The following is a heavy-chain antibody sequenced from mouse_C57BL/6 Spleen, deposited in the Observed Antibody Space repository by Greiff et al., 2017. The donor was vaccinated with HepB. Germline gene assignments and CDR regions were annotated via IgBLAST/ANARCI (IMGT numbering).Heavy chain of an antibody. CDR3: AREGIFYGSSYEYFDV. J-gene: IGHJ1*03. CDR2: ISSGSSTI. Sequence: EVQLVESGGGLVKPGGSLKLSCAASGFTFSDYGMHWVRQAPEKGLEWVAYISSGSSTIYYADTVKGRFTISRDNAKNTLFLQMTSLRSEDTAMYYCAREGIFYGSSYEYFDVWGTGTTVTVSS. CDR1: GFTFSDYG. D-gene: IGHD1-1*01. V-gene: IGHV5-17*01.